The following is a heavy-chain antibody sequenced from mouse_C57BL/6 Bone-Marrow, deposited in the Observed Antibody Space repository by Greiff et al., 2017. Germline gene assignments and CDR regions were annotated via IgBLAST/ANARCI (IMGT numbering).Heavy chain of an antibody. Sequence: DVKLVESGEGLVKPGGSLKLSCAASGFTFSSYAMSWVRQTPEQRLEWVAYISSGGDYIYYADTVKGRFTISRDNARNTLYLQMSSLKSEDTAMYYCTREINDSYLYYYAMDYWGQGTSVTVSS. CDR2: ISSGGDYI. D-gene: IGHD2-3*01. CDR1: GFTFSSYA. CDR3: TREINDSYLYYYAMDY. J-gene: IGHJ4*01. V-gene: IGHV5-9-1*02.